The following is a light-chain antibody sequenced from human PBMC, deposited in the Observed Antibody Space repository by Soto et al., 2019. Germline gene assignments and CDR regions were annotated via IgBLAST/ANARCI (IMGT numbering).Light chain of an antibody. Sequence: QSALTQPPSASGSPGQSVTISCTGTSSDVGGYNYVSWYQQHPGKAPKLMISEVSKRPSGVPDRFSGSKSGNTASLTVSGLRAEDEADYSGRSFAGNNILVSGGGPNLPVL. CDR3: RSFAGNNILV. J-gene: IGLJ2*01. V-gene: IGLV2-8*01. CDR2: EVS. CDR1: SSDVGGYNY.